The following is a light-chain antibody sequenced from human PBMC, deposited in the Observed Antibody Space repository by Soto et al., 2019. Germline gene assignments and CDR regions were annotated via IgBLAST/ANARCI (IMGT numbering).Light chain of an antibody. CDR3: SSYTTARTYV. V-gene: IGLV2-14*01. CDR2: EVT. Sequence: QSVLTQPASVSGSPGQSITISCTGTSSDVGGYDYVSWYQQHPDKAPKFLIYEVTNRPSGVSHRFSGSKSGNTASLTIYGLQAEDEADYYCSSYTTARTYVFGPGTKVTVL. J-gene: IGLJ1*01. CDR1: SSDVGGYDY.